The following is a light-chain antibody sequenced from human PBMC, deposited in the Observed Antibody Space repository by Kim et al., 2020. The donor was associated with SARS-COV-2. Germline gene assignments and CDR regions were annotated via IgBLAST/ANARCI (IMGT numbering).Light chain of an antibody. CDR2: RNN. CDR3: AAWDDSLSGPV. J-gene: IGLJ3*02. CDR1: SSNIGSNY. Sequence: GQRVTLSRSGSSSNIGSNYVYWYQQLPGTAPKLLIYRNNQRPSGVPDRFSGSKSGTSASLAISGLRSEDEADYYCAAWDDSLSGPVFGGGTQLTVL. V-gene: IGLV1-47*01.